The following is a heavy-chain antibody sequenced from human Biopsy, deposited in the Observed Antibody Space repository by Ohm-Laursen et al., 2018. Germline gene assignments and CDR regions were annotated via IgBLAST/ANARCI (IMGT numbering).Heavy chain of an antibody. CDR1: GYTFSRYW. Sequence: SLRLSCAAAGYTFSRYWMTWVRQPPGKGLEWVATIKEDATLKWYADSVRGRFTVSRDNADNSLHLQMKSLRAEDTAVYYCARELGNGMDVWGQGTPVTVSS. V-gene: IGHV3-7*03. J-gene: IGHJ6*02. CDR2: IKEDATLK. CDR3: ARELGNGMDV.